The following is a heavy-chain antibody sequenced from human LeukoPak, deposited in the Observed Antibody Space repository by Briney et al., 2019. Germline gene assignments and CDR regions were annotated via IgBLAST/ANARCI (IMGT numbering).Heavy chain of an antibody. CDR1: GFSFNDYS. Sequence: PGGSLRLSCAASGFSFNDYSMNWVRQAPGKGLEWVSSISSDSNHIYYGSSVRGRFSISRDNAKNSLYLQMNNLRAEDTAVYYCARDIGSSYSQRKGLDVWGQGTTVTVSS. CDR3: ARDIGSSYSQRKGLDV. D-gene: IGHD2-15*01. CDR2: ISSDSNHI. J-gene: IGHJ6*02. V-gene: IGHV3-21*01.